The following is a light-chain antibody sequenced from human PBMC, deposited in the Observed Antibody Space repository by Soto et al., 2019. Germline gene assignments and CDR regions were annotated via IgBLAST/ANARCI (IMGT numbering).Light chain of an antibody. Sequence: QPVLTQSPSASASLGASVKLTCTLSSGHSSYAIAWHQQQPENGPRYLMKLNSDGSHSKGDGIPDRFSGSSSGAERYLTISSLQSEDEADSYWQTWGYGTVVVVGGTKPTV. CDR1: SGHSSYA. V-gene: IGLV4-69*01. J-gene: IGLJ2*01. CDR2: LNSDGSH. CDR3: QTWGYGTVV.